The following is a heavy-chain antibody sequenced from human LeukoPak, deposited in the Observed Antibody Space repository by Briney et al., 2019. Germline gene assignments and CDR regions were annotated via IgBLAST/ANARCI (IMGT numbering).Heavy chain of an antibody. CDR2: VYTSGST. CDR3: ARHDCSTTSCYAHFDY. D-gene: IGHD2-2*01. Sequence: SETLSLTCAVYGGSFSGYYWSWIRQPPGKGLEWIGFVYTSGSTNYNPSLESRVTISVDTSKNQFSLKLSSVTAADTAVYYCARHDCSTTSCYAHFDYWGQGTLVTVSS. J-gene: IGHJ4*02. V-gene: IGHV4-4*09. CDR1: GGSFSGYY.